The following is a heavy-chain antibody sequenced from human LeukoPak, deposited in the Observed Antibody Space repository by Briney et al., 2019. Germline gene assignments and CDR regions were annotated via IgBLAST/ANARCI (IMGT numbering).Heavy chain of an antibody. V-gene: IGHV3-7*01. CDR2: IKEDESEK. J-gene: IGHJ6*02. CDR3: ARVRTTGSYYGMDV. Sequence: GGSLRLSCAASGFTFSSYWMSWVRQAPGKGLEWVANIKEDESEKYTISRDNAQNSLNLQMNSLRVEDTAMYYCARVRTTGSYYGMDVWGQGTTVTVSS. D-gene: IGHD3-10*01. CDR1: GFTFSSYW.